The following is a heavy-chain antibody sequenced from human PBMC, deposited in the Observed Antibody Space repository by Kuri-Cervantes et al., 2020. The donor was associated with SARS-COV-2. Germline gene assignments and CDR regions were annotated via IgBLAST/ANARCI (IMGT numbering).Heavy chain of an antibody. V-gene: IGHV1-24*01. D-gene: IGHD3-10*01. CDR3: ATDYAASYYYGSGSIANPLY. CDR1: GYTLTGLS. J-gene: IGHJ4*02. CDR2: FDPEDGET. Sequence: ASVKVSCKASGYTLTGLSMHWVRQAPGKGLEWMGGFDPEDGETIYAQKFQGRVTMTEDTSTDTAYMELSSLRSEDTAVYYCATDYAASYYYGSGSIANPLYWGQGTLVTVSS.